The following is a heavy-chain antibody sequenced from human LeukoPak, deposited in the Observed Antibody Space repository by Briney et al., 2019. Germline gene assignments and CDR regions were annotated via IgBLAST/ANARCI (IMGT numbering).Heavy chain of an antibody. J-gene: IGHJ3*02. CDR1: GGTFSSYA. V-gene: IGHV1-69*13. CDR2: IIPIFGTA. D-gene: IGHD4-17*01. CDR3: AREQRDKRGYGDYESGAFDI. Sequence: GASVKVSCKASGGTFSSYAISWVRQAPGQGLEWMGGIIPIFGTANYAQKFQGRVTITADESTSTAYMELSSLRSEDTAVYYCAREQRDKRGYGDYESGAFDIWGQGTMVTVSS.